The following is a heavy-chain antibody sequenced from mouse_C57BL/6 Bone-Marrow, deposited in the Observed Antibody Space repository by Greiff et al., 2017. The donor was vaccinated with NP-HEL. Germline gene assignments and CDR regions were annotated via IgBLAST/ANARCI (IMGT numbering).Heavy chain of an antibody. CDR3: ARAKIYYRSIGFAY. CDR1: GYTFTGYW. J-gene: IGHJ3*01. CDR2: ILPGSGST. D-gene: IGHD2-14*01. V-gene: IGHV1-9*01. Sequence: LVESGAELMKPGASVKLSCKATGYTFTGYWIEWVKQRPGHGLEWIGEILPGSGSTNYNEKFKGKATFTADTSSNTAYMQLSSLTTEDSAIYYCARAKIYYRSIGFAYWGQGTLVTVSA.